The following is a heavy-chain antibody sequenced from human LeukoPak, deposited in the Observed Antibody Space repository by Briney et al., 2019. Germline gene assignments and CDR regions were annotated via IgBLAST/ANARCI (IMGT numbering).Heavy chain of an antibody. CDR3: AREDYYYGMDV. CDR2: ISSSGSTI. V-gene: IGHV3-11*01. Sequence: GGSLRLSCAASGFTFSSYVMSWIRQAPGKGLEWVSYISSSGSTIYYADSVKGRFTISRDNAKNSLYLQMNSLRAEDTAVYYCAREDYYYGMDVWGQGTTVTVSS. CDR1: GFTFSSYV. J-gene: IGHJ6*02.